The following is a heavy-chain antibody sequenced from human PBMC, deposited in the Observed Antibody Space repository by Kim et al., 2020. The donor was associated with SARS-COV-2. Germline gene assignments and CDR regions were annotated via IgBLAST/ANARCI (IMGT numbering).Heavy chain of an antibody. CDR2: T. D-gene: IGHD3-22*01. V-gene: IGHV1-18*01. CDR3: ARRPSGYYDY. J-gene: IGHJ4*02. Sequence: TNDAQKRQGRVTMTTDTSTSTAYMELRSLRSDDTAVYYCARRPSGYYDYWGQGTLVTVSS.